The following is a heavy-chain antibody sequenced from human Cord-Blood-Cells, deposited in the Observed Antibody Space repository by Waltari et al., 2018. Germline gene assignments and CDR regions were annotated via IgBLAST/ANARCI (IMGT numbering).Heavy chain of an antibody. CDR2: ISGSGGST. J-gene: IGHJ4*02. D-gene: IGHD3-10*01. CDR1: GFTFCSDH. CDR3: AKSPGREDY. V-gene: IGHV3-23*01. Sequence: EVQLLESGGGVVPPGGSLSLSCAASGFTFCSDHMSRVRQAPGKGLEWVSAISGSGGSTYNADSVKGRCTISRDNSKNTLYLQMNSLRAEDTAVYYYAKSPGREDYWGQGTLVTVSS.